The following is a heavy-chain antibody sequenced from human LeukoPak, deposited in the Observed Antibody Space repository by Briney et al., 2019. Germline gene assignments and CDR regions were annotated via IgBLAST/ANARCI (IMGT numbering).Heavy chain of an antibody. Sequence: PGESLKISCKVSGYSFTTYWIGWVRQMPGKGLEWMGLIYPGDSDTRYSPSFQGQVTISADKSIGTAYLQWSSLKASDTAMYYCARRGDTSGSYKYYFDYWGQGTLVTVSS. V-gene: IGHV5-51*01. D-gene: IGHD3-22*01. CDR1: GYSFTTYW. CDR3: ARRGDTSGSYKYYFDY. J-gene: IGHJ4*02. CDR2: IYPGDSDT.